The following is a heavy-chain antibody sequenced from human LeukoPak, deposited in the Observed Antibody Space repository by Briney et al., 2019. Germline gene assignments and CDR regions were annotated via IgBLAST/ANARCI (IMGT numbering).Heavy chain of an antibody. CDR2: INPNSGGT. V-gene: IGHV1-2*06. Sequence: ASVKVSCKASGYTFTGYYMHLVRQAPGQGLEWMGRINPNSGGTNYAQKFQGRVTMTRDTSISTAYMELSRLRSDDTAVYYCARAGSLYCSGGSCFLNFDYWGQGTLVTVSS. J-gene: IGHJ4*02. CDR1: GYTFTGYY. CDR3: ARAGSLYCSGGSCFLNFDY. D-gene: IGHD2-15*01.